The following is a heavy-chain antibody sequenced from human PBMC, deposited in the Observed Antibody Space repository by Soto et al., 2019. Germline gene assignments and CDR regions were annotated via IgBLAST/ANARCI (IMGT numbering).Heavy chain of an antibody. V-gene: IGHV1-3*01. J-gene: IGHJ4*02. D-gene: IGHD2-15*01. Sequence: ASVKFSCKASGYTFTSYAMHWVRQAPGQRLEWMGWINAGNGNTKYSQKFQGRVTITRDTSASTAYMELSSLRSEDTAVYYCAILIVVVVAATFFDYWGQGTLVTVSS. CDR3: AILIVVVVAATFFDY. CDR2: INAGNGNT. CDR1: GYTFTSYA.